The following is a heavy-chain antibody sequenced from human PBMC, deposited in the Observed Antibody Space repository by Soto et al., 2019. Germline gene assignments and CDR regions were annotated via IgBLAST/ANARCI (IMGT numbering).Heavy chain of an antibody. CDR3: ARGVTTVTTFDY. Sequence: PSETLSLTCAVSGGSISSGAYSWSWIRQPPGKGLEWIGYIYHSGSTYYNPSLKSRVTISVDRSKNQFSLKLSSVTAADTAVYYCARGVTTVTTFDYWGQGTLVTVSS. V-gene: IGHV4-30-2*01. CDR1: GGSISSGAYS. D-gene: IGHD4-17*01. CDR2: IYHSGST. J-gene: IGHJ4*02.